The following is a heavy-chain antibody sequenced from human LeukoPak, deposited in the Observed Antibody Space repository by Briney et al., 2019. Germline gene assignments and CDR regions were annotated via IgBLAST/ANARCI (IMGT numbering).Heavy chain of an antibody. CDR3: ARAGLRYFVHQARSELDY. Sequence: GASVKVSCKASGYTFTSYGISWVRQAPGQGLEWMGWISAYNGNTNYAQKLQGRVTMTTDTSTSTAYMELRSLRSDDTAVYYCARAGLRYFVHQARSELDYWGQGTLVTVSS. J-gene: IGHJ4*02. CDR1: GYTFTSYG. CDR2: ISAYNGNT. D-gene: IGHD3-9*01. V-gene: IGHV1-18*01.